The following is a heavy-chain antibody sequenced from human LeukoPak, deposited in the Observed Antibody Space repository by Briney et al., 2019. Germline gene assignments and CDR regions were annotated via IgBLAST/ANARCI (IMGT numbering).Heavy chain of an antibody. D-gene: IGHD2-15*01. V-gene: IGHV1-46*01. CDR2: INPSGGST. J-gene: IGHJ4*02. CDR1: GYTFTSYY. Sequence: ASVKVSCKASGYTFTSYYMHWVRQAPGQGLEWMGIINPSGGSTSYAQKFQGRVTMTEDTSTDTAYMELSSLRSEDTAVYYCATEGNFLATRRPRSGYWGQGTLVTVSS. CDR3: ATEGNFLATRRPRSGY.